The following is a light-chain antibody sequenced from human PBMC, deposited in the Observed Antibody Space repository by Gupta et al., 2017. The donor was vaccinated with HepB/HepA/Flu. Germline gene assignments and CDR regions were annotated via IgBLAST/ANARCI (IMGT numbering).Light chain of an antibody. CDR2: AAS. V-gene: IGKV1-9*01. CDR1: QGISSY. J-gene: IGKJ3*01. CDR3: QQLNSYPLFT. Sequence: DIQLTQSPSFLSASVGDRVTITCRASQGISSYLAWYQQKPGKAPKLLIYAASTLQSGVPSRFSGSGSVTEFTLTIRGLQPEDFATYYCQQLNSYPLFTFGPGTKVDIK.